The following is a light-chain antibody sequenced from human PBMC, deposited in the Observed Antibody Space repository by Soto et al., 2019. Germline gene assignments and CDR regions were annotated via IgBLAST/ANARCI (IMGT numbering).Light chain of an antibody. CDR1: QTVRNNY. V-gene: IGKV3-20*01. J-gene: IGKJ1*01. Sequence: EVVLTQSPGTLSLSPGERATLSCRASQTVRNNYLAWYQQKPGQAPRLLIYGASSRATGIPDRFSGSGSGTDFFLTISRRVAQDFAVYYYCQHGSTPQTFGQGTKVDIK. CDR2: GAS. CDR3: CQHGSTPQT.